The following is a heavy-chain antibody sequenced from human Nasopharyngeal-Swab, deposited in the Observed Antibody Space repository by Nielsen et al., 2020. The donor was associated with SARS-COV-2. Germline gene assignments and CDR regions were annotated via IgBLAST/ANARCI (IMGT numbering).Heavy chain of an antibody. CDR2: IDAGGGNT. CDR1: GFTFSTYA. V-gene: IGHV3-23*01. J-gene: IGHJ4*02. Sequence: GGSLRLSCAASGFTFSTYAMTWVRQAPGKGLEWVSTIDAGGGNTWYAASVKGRFTIPRNNSKRTLYLQMNSLRADDTALSYCADPPFSEYWGQGTLVTVSS. CDR3: ADPPFSEY.